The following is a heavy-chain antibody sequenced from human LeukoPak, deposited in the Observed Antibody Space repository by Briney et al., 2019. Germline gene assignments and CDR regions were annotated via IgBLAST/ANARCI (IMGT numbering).Heavy chain of an antibody. Sequence: SETLSLTCTVSGGSISTYYWTWIRQPPGKGLEWIGYTYYSGSTNYNASLKSRVTISLGTSKNQFSLRLTSVTAAGTAVYYCARAVGASYAFDLWGQGTMDTVSS. CDR2: TYYSGST. J-gene: IGHJ3*01. V-gene: IGHV4-59*01. D-gene: IGHD1-26*01. CDR3: ARAVGASYAFDL. CDR1: GGSISTYY.